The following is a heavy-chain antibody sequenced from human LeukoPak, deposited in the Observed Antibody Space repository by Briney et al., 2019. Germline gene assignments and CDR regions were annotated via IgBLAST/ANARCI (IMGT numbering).Heavy chain of an antibody. J-gene: IGHJ4*02. D-gene: IGHD6-6*01. CDR2: INPNSGGT. V-gene: IGHV1-2*02. CDR3: ARDSSSRVLYYFDY. CDR1: GYTFTGYY. Sequence: GASVKVSCEASGYTFTGYYMHWVRQAAGQGLEGMGWINPNSGGTNYAQKFQGRVTMTRDTSISTAYMELSRLRSDDTAVYYCARDSSSRVLYYFDYWGQGTLVTVSS.